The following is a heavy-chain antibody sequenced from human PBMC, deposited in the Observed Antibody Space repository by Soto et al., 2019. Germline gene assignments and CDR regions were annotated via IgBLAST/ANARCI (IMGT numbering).Heavy chain of an antibody. CDR2: IIPIFGTA. CDR3: ARLTLCENYYYYYMYV. D-gene: IGHD2-21*01. V-gene: IGHV1-69*13. J-gene: IGHJ6*03. Sequence: ASVKVSCKASGGTFSSYAISWVRQAPGQGLEWMGGIIPIFGTANYAQKFQGRVTITADESTSTAYMELSSLRSEDTALYYCARLTLCENYYYYYMYVWGKGTTVTVSS. CDR1: GGTFSSYA.